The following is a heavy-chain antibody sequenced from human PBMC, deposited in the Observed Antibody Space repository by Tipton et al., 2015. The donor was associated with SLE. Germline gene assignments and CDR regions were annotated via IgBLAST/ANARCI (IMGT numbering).Heavy chain of an antibody. J-gene: IGHJ3*02. V-gene: IGHV4-31*03. CDR2: IYYSVTT. CDR3: ARSTAAGPEAFDI. Sequence: TLSLTCTVSGNSIANGGYYWSWIRQNPGKGLEWIGCIYYSVTTYYNPSLKSRITISVDTSKNQFSLKLSSMTAADTAVYYCARSTAAGPEAFDIWGQGTMVTVSS. CDR1: GNSIANGGYY. D-gene: IGHD6-13*01.